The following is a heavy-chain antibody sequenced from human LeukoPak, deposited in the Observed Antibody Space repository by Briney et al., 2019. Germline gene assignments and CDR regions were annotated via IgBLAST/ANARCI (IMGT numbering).Heavy chain of an antibody. CDR2: ISSDGSNK. D-gene: IGHD6-13*01. Sequence: GGSLRLSCAASGFTFSSYGMHWVRQAPGKGLEWVAFISSDGSNKYYADSVKGRFTISRDNSKNTLYLQMNSLRAEDTAVYYCATLAAAGTLDLYYYYYYGMDVWGQGTTVTVSS. J-gene: IGHJ6*02. V-gene: IGHV3-30*03. CDR3: ATLAAAGTLDLYYYYYYGMDV. CDR1: GFTFSSYG.